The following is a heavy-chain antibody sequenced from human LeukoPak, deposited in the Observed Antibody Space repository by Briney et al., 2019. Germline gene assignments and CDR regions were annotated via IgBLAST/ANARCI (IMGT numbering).Heavy chain of an antibody. V-gene: IGHV4-4*07. Sequence: PSETLSLTCTVSGGSISSYYWSWIRQPAGKGLEWIGRIYTSGSTNYNPSLKSRVTMSVDTSKNQFSLKLSSVTAADTAVYYCARAGYSSGWYGRRYYFDYWGQGTLVTVSS. CDR2: IYTSGST. D-gene: IGHD6-19*01. CDR3: ARAGYSSGWYGRRYYFDY. J-gene: IGHJ4*02. CDR1: GGSISSYY.